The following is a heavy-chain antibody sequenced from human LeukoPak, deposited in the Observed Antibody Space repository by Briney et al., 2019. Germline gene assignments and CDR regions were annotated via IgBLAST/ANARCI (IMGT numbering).Heavy chain of an antibody. CDR3: ARSVRVPAFYYYMDV. Sequence: SETLSLTCTVSGGSISSYYWSWIRQPPGKGLEWIGRIYTSGSTNYNPSLKSRVTISVDTSKNQFSLKLSSVTAADTAVYYCARSVRVPAFYYYMDVWGKGTTVTVSS. J-gene: IGHJ6*03. V-gene: IGHV4-4*07. D-gene: IGHD2-2*01. CDR1: GGSISSYY. CDR2: IYTSGST.